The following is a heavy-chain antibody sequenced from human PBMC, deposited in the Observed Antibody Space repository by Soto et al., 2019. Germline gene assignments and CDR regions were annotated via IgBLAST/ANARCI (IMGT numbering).Heavy chain of an antibody. J-gene: IGHJ6*02. D-gene: IGHD3-10*01. V-gene: IGHV6-1*01. CDR2: TYFMSKWYD. CDR1: GDSLSSISSA. CDR3: AGALTRARDSGGDYFYTYVMDV. Sequence: VQLQQSGPGLVHSSQTLSLTCAISGDSLSSISSAWNWIRQSPSRGLEWLGRTYFMSKWYDDYAVAERSRTPITPDTSRNEFSLQLNSLTPRDTGDYFCAGALTRARDSGGDYFYTYVMDVWDQGTTVTVS.